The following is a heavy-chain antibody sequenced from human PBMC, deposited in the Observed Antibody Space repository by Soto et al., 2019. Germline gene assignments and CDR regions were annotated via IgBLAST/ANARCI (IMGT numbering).Heavy chain of an antibody. J-gene: IGHJ5*02. D-gene: IGHD4-17*01. CDR3: ARGNGDYILGNEPTVVIDP. CDR2: INNSGST. Sequence: QVQLQQWGAGLLKPSETLSLTCAVYGGSFSGYYWSWIRQPPGKGLEWIGEINNSGSTHYNPSLKRRVTISVDTSKNQFSLTLSSVTAADTAVYYCARGNGDYILGNEPTVVIDPWGQGTLVTVSS. CDR1: GGSFSGYY. V-gene: IGHV4-34*01.